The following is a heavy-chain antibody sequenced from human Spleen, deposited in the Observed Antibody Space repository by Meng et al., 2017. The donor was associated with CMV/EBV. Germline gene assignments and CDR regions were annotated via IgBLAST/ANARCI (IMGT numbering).Heavy chain of an antibody. CDR1: GYSFTGYF. D-gene: IGHD4-11*01. CDR2: INPNSGGT. V-gene: IGHV1-2*02. J-gene: IGHJ4*02. Sequence: GESLKISCEGSGYSFTGYFMHWVRQAPGQGLEWMGWINPNSGGTNYAQKFQGRVTMTRDTSISTAYMELSRLRSDDTAVYYCARVRTVTTDYWGQGTLVTVSS. CDR3: ARVRTVTTDY.